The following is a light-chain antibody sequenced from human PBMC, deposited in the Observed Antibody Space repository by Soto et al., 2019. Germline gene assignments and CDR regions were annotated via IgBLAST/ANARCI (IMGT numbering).Light chain of an antibody. CDR1: QSISSN. J-gene: IGKJ1*01. V-gene: IGKV3-11*01. CDR2: DAS. Sequence: EIVLTQSPATLALSPGERATLSYRASQSISSNLAWYRQNPGQAPRILIYDASNRDTGIPARFSGRGSGTDFSLTISSLEPEDFEVYYCQQRSNWSWTFGQGTKVDI. CDR3: QQRSNWSWT.